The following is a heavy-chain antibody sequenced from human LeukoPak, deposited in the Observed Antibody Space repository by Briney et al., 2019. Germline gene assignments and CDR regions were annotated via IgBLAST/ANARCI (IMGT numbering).Heavy chain of an antibody. CDR1: GGSVSNYY. CDR2: VYYTGST. J-gene: IGHJ4*02. V-gene: IGHV4-59*08. D-gene: IGHD6-6*01. CDR3: ARHFAYSSSSYFDY. Sequence: SETLSLTCSVSGGSVSNYYWSWIRQPPGKGLEWIGYVYYTGSTNYNPSLKSRVTMFEDKSKNQFPLRLYSVTVADTAVYYCARHFAYSSSSYFDYWGQGSLVTVSS.